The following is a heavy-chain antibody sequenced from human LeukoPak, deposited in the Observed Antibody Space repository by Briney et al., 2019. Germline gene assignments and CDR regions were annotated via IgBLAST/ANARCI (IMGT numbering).Heavy chain of an antibody. Sequence: GGSLRLSCAASGFTFDDYGMSWFRQAQGKGLEWVSGINWNGGSTGYADSVKGRFTISRDNAKNSLYLQMNSLRAEDTALYYCARLYYYDSSGLGDYWGQGTLVTVSS. V-gene: IGHV3-20*04. D-gene: IGHD3-22*01. CDR1: GFTFDDYG. J-gene: IGHJ4*02. CDR2: INWNGGST. CDR3: ARLYYYDSSGLGDY.